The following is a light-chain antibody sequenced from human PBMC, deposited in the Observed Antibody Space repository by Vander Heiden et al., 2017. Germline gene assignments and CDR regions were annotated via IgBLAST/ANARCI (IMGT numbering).Light chain of an antibody. J-gene: IGKJ3*01. V-gene: IGKV1-8*01. CDR2: AAS. Sequence: AIRMTQSPSSLSASTGDRVTITCRASQDISSYLAWYQQKPGKAPKLLIYAASTLQSGVPSRFSGSGSGTNFTLSISCLQSEDFAIYYCQQYDNNALTFGHGTKVDL. CDR3: QQYDNNALT. CDR1: QDISSY.